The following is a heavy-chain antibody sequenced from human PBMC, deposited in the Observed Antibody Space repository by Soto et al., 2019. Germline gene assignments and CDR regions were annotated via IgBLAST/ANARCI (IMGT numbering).Heavy chain of an antibody. CDR1: GFTFSSYG. D-gene: IGHD2-21*02. CDR3: AKAAYCGGDCYSAPVSDY. V-gene: IGHV3-30*18. J-gene: IGHJ4*02. Sequence: PGGSLRLSCAASGFTFSSYGMHWVRQAPGKGLEWVAVISYDGSNKYYADSVKGRFTISRDNSKNTLYLQMNSLRAEDTAVYYCAKAAYCGGDCYSAPVSDYWGQGTLVTVSS. CDR2: ISYDGSNK.